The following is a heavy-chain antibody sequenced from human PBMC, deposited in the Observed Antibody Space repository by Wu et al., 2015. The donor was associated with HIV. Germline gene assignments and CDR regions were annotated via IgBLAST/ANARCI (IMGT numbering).Heavy chain of an antibody. CDR1: GYTFTGYY. J-gene: IGHJ5*02. CDR2: INPNSGGT. D-gene: IGHD3-10*01. Sequence: QVQLVQSGAEVKKPGASVKVSCKASGYTFTGYYMHWVRQAPGQGLEWMGWINPNSGGTNYAQKFQGRVTMTRDTSISTAYMELSRLRSDDTAVYYCARDREVRGFVGNWFDPWGQGTLVTVSS. V-gene: IGHV1-2*02. CDR3: ARDREVRGFVGNWFDP.